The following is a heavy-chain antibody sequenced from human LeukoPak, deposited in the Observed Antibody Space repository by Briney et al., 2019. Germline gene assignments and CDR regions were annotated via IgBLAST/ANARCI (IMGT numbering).Heavy chain of an antibody. D-gene: IGHD3-16*01. J-gene: IGHJ4*02. CDR3: AKDMEFEGVTNLYFYD. CDR1: GFTFSSYA. V-gene: IGHV3-23*01. Sequence: PGGSLRLSCAASGFTFSSYAMSWVRQAPGKGLEWVSAISGSGGSTYYADSVKGRFTISRDNSKNTLYLQMNSLRAEDTAVYYCAKDMEFEGVTNLYFYDWGQGTLVTVSS. CDR2: ISGSGGST.